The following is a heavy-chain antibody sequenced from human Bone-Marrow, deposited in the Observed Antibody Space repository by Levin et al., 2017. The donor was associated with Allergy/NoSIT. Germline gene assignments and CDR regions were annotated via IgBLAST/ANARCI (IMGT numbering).Heavy chain of an antibody. J-gene: IGHJ6*03. Sequence: SETLSLTCTVSGGSISSYHWSWIRQPPGKGLEWIGYIYYSGSTNYNPSLKSRVTISVDTSKNQFSLKLSSVTAADTAVYYCARGSIMITFGGVPRYYYDYYMDVWGKGTTVTVSS. CDR2: IYYSGST. CDR3: ARGSIMITFGGVPRYYYDYYMDV. CDR1: GGSISSYH. V-gene: IGHV4-59*01. D-gene: IGHD3-16*01.